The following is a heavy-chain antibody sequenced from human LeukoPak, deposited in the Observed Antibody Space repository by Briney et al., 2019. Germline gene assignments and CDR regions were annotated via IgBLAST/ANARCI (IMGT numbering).Heavy chain of an antibody. CDR2: ISGSGGST. J-gene: IGHJ4*02. CDR1: GFTFSSYA. Sequence: GGSLRLSCAASGFTFSSYAMSWVRQAPGKGLEWVSGISGSGGSTYYADSVKGRFTISRDNSKNTPYLQMNSLRAGDTAVYYCAKAMGATLFDYWGQGTLVTVSS. CDR3: AKAMGATLFDY. V-gene: IGHV3-23*01. D-gene: IGHD1-26*01.